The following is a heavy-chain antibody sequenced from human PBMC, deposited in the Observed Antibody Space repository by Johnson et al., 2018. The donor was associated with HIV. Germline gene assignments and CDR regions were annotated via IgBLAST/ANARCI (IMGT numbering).Heavy chain of an antibody. V-gene: IGHV3-66*01. CDR3: ARGMYSSGWPDAFDI. Sequence: VQLVESGGVVVQPGGSLRLSCATSGFIVSNTYMTWVRQAPGTGLEWVSGLDTGGNTYYADPVKGRFTISRDNAKNSLYLQMNSLRAEDTALYYCARGMYSSGWPDAFDIWGQGTMVTVSS. D-gene: IGHD6-19*01. J-gene: IGHJ3*02. CDR1: GFIVSNTY. CDR2: LDTGGNT.